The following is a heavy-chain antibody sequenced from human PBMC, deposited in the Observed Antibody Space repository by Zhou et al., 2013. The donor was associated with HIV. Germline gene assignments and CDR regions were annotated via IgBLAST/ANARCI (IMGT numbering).Heavy chain of an antibody. CDR2: IIPIFGTA. V-gene: IGHV1-69*05. CDR1: GGTFSSYA. D-gene: IGHD2-2*01. Sequence: QVQLVQSGAEVKKPGSSVKVSCKASGGTFSSYAISWVRQAPGQGLEWMGGIIPIFGTANYAQKFQGRVTITTDESTSTAYMELSSLRSEDTAVYYCARGPRGGYCSSTSCYTGDAFDIWGQGTMVTVSS. CDR3: ARGPRGGYCSSTSCYTGDAFDI. J-gene: IGHJ3*02.